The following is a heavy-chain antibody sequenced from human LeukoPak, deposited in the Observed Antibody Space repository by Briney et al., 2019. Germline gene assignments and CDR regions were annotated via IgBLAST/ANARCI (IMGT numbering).Heavy chain of an antibody. V-gene: IGHV3-66*01. J-gene: IGHJ5*02. D-gene: IGHD3-10*01. CDR1: GFTVSSNY. CDR3: VAVRGPPKNWFDP. Sequence: GGSLRLSCAASGFTVSSNYMSWVRQAPGKGLEWVSVIYSGGSTYYADSVKGRVTISRDNSKNTLYLQMNSLRAEDTAVYYCVAVRGPPKNWFDPWGQGTLVTVSS. CDR2: IYSGGST.